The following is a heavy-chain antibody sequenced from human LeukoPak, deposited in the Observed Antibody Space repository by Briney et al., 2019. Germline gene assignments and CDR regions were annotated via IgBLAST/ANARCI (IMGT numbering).Heavy chain of an antibody. CDR2: VYYSGST. Sequence: PSETLSLTCTVSGGSVSSHRYYWGWLRQPPGKGLEWIGSVYYSGSTYYDPSLKSRVVISVDTSKNQFSLKLSSVTAADTAVYYCARTRYYYNSRSYGAPYYFDYWGQGTLVTVSS. CDR1: GGSVSSHRYY. J-gene: IGHJ4*02. D-gene: IGHD3-10*01. CDR3: ARTRYYYNSRSYGAPYYFDY. V-gene: IGHV4-39*01.